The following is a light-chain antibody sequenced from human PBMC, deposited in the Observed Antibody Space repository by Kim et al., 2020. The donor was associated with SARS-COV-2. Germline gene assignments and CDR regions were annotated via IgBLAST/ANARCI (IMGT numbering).Light chain of an antibody. CDR1: QRIKNY. V-gene: IGKV1-5*01. CDR2: EAS. CDR3: QQYKSYVWT. J-gene: IGKJ1*01. Sequence: ASVGDSVTIPCRARQRIKNYLGWYQQKPGKAPSLLIYEASTLRSGGPSRFSGSGSGTEFTLTISSLQPDDLATYYCQQYKSYVWTFGRGTKVDIK.